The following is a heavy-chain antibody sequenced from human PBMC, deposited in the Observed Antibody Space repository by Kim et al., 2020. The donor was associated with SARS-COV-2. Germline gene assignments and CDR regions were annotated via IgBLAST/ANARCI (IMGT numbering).Heavy chain of an antibody. V-gene: IGHV3-66*01. J-gene: IGHJ6*02. D-gene: IGHD3-10*01. CDR3: AREVYYYGSGSYHYYYGMDV. CDR2: IYSGGST. Sequence: GGSLRLSCAASGFTVSSNYMSWVRQAPGKGLEWVSVIYSGGSTYYADSVKGRFTISRDNSKNTLYLQMNSLRAEDTAVYYCAREVYYYGSGSYHYYYGMDVWGQGTTVTVSS. CDR1: GFTVSSNY.